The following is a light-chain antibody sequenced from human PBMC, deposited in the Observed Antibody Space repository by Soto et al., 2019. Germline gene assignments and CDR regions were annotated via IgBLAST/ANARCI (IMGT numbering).Light chain of an antibody. Sequence: QSVLTQPASVSGSLGQSITISCTGTSSDVGAYNYVSWYQQQPGKAPKLMISEVSNRPSGVSNRFSGSKSGNTASLIISGLQAEDEADYYCCSFTSITTYVFGHGTKVTVL. V-gene: IGLV2-14*01. CDR3: CSFTSITTYV. J-gene: IGLJ1*01. CDR1: SSDVGAYNY. CDR2: EVS.